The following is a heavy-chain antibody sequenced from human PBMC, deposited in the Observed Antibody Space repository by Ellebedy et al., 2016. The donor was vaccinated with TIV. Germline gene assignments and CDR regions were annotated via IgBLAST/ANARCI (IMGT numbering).Heavy chain of an antibody. V-gene: IGHV4-4*07. CDR2: ISASGST. D-gene: IGHD1-26*01. J-gene: IGHJ4*02. CDR1: ADSFSSNY. CDR3: ATMIVGATSNFFDH. Sequence: PSETLSLTCTVSADSFSSNYWSWIRQPAGKGLEWIGRISASGSTNYNPSLKSRVTMSLDTSTNQFSLKLNSVTAADTAVYYCATMIVGATSNFFDHWGQGTLVTVSS.